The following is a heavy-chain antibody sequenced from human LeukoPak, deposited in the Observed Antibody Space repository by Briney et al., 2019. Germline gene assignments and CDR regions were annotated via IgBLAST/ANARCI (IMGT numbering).Heavy chain of an antibody. D-gene: IGHD2-15*01. CDR2: ISGNNGNT. V-gene: IGHV1-18*04. CDR3: ARAGTTSSSTPDY. J-gene: IGHJ4*02. Sequence: ASVKVSCKASGNSFSTYGITWVRQAPGQGLEWMGWISGNNGNTNYAEKIQGRVTMTTDTSTSTAYMELRSLRFDDTGVYYCARAGTTSSSTPDYWGQGTLVTVSS. CDR1: GNSFSTYG.